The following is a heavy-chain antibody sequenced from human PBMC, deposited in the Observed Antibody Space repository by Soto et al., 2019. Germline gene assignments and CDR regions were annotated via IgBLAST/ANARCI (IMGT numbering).Heavy chain of an antibody. CDR1: GFTFSSYA. V-gene: IGHV3-64*01. CDR3: ARDQYGSGSYYTLLDY. J-gene: IGHJ4*02. CDR2: ISSNGGST. Sequence: GGSLRLSCAASGFTFSSYAMHWVRQAPGKGLEYVSAISSNGGSTYYANSVKGRFTISRDNSKNTLYLQMGSLRAEDMAVYYCARDQYGSGSYYTLLDYWGQGTLVTVSS. D-gene: IGHD3-10*01.